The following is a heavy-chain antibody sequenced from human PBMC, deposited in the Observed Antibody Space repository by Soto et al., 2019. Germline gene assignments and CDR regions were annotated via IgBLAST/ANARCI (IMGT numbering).Heavy chain of an antibody. Sequence: PSETLSLTCAVYGGSFSGYYWSWIRQPPGKGLEWIGEINHSGSTDYNPSLKSRVTISVDTSKNQFSLKLSSVTAADTAVYYCARASSSPWYYYLSRWGKGT. CDR3: ARASSSPWYYYLSR. V-gene: IGHV4-34*01. CDR1: GGSFSGYY. D-gene: IGHD6-6*01. CDR2: INHSGST. J-gene: IGHJ6*03.